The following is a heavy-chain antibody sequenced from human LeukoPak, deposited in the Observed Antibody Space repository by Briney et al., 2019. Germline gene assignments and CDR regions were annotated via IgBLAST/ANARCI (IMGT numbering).Heavy chain of an antibody. J-gene: IGHJ5*02. Sequence: GGSLRLSCVVSGFTFSSYWMHWVRQAPGKGLVWVSRINSDGSSIRYADSVKGRFTISRDNAKNTLYLQMNSLRAEDPAVYYCARVNDILTGYYLGGAFDPWGQGTLVTVSS. CDR3: ARVNDILTGYYLGGAFDP. CDR1: GFTFSSYW. CDR2: INSDGSSI. D-gene: IGHD3-9*01. V-gene: IGHV3-74*01.